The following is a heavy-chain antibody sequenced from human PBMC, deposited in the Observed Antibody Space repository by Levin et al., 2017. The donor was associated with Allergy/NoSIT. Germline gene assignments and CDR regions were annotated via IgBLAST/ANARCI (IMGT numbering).Heavy chain of an antibody. Sequence: GESLKISCKASGYTFTGYYMHWVRQAPGQGLEWMGWINPNSGGTNYAQKFQGRVTMTRDTSISTAYMELSRLRSDDTAVYYCARVATGTTSTDYWGQGTLVTVSS. CDR2: INPNSGGT. V-gene: IGHV1-2*02. D-gene: IGHD1-1*01. CDR1: GYTFTGYY. J-gene: IGHJ4*02. CDR3: ARVATGTTSTDY.